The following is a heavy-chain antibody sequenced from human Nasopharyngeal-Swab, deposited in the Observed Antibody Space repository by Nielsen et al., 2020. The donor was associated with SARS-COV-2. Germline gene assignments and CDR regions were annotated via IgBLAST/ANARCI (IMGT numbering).Heavy chain of an antibody. V-gene: IGHV1-18*04. D-gene: IGHD6-6*01. CDR1: GYIFKSYV. CDR2: INPYNGNT. CDR3: ARGRVSYSSSSALAY. Sequence: SVNVSCKVSGYIFKSYVIHWVRQAPGQGLEWMGWINPYNGNTDSGQQHQDRVTMTTDTSTGTAYMELGSLRSDDTAIYYCARGRVSYSSSSALAYWGQGTLVSVSS. J-gene: IGHJ4*02.